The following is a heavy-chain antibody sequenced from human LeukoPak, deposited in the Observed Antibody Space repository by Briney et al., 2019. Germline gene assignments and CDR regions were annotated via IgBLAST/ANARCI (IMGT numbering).Heavy chain of an antibody. CDR2: IYNSGST. CDR3: ARHGGGYQFDY. D-gene: IGHD5-24*01. V-gene: IGHV4-59*08. Sequence: SETLSLTCSVPGGSIRNYYWSWIRQTPGKGLEWIGYIYNSGSTNYNTYLTSRVTISLDTSTNQFSLKLNSTTAEDTTVLYFARHGGGYQFDYWGQGTLVTVSS. CDR1: GGSIRNYY. J-gene: IGHJ4*02.